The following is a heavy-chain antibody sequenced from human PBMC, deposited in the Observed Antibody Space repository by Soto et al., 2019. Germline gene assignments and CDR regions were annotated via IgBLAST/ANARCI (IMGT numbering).Heavy chain of an antibody. CDR2: INPSGGST. CDR3: ATDYGDYSYFDY. V-gene: IGHV1-46*01. J-gene: IGHJ4*02. Sequence: ASVKVSCKASGYTFTSYYMHLVRQAPGQGLEWMGIINPSGGSTSYAQKFQGRVTMTRDTSTSTVYMELSSLGSEDTAVYYCATDYGDYSYFDYWGQGTLVTVSS. CDR1: GYTFTSYY. D-gene: IGHD4-17*01.